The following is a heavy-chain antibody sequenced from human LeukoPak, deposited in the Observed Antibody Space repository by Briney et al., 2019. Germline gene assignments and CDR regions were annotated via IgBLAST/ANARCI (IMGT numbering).Heavy chain of an antibody. CDR1: EFIFSSYA. CDR3: AKGPKQQLVGSRGHFFDY. Sequence: GGSLRLSCAASEFIFSSYAMTWVRQAPGKGLEWVSLICGTGGNTYYADSVKGRFTMSRDNSKNTLYLQLNSLRAEDTAVYYCAKGPKQQLVGSRGHFFDYWGQGTLVTVSS. CDR2: ICGTGGNT. D-gene: IGHD6-13*01. V-gene: IGHV3-23*01. J-gene: IGHJ4*02.